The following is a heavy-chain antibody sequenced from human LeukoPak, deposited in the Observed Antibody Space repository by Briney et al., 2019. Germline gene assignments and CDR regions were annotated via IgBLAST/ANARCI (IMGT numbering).Heavy chain of an antibody. V-gene: IGHV3-23*01. CDR2: ISDSAGKT. CDR3: AKDHAAAGQLFDY. J-gene: IGHJ4*02. Sequence: GGSLRLSCAVSGITLSNYGMSWVRQAPGKGLEWVAGISDSAGKTNYADSVKGRFTISRDSPKNTLYLQMNSLRAEDTAIYYCAKDHAAAGQLFDYWGLGTLVTVSS. D-gene: IGHD6-13*01. CDR1: GITLSNYG.